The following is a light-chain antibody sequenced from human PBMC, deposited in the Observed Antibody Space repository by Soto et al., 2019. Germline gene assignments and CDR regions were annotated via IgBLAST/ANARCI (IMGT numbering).Light chain of an antibody. CDR3: QQSYNTPRT. CDR1: QSISSY. CDR2: TAS. J-gene: IGKJ1*01. V-gene: IGKV1-39*01. Sequence: DIQMTQSPSSLSASVGDRVTITCRASQSISSYLNWYQQKPGKAPRLLIYTASNLQSGVPSSFSGSGSGTDFTLTISSLQPEDFATYYFQQSYNTPRTFGQGTKVEIK.